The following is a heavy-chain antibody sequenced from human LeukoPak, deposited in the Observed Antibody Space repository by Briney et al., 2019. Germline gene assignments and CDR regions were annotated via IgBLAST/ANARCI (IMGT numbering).Heavy chain of an antibody. CDR1: RFDFDDYA. CDR2: ISWNSGTI. Sequence: PGGSLRLSCAASRFDFDDYAMQWVRQAPGKGLEWVSGISWNSGTIGYADSVKGRFTISRDNAKNSLYLQMNSLRAEDTALYYCAKDTRGYKYYYTMDVWGQGTTVTVSS. D-gene: IGHD3-10*01. J-gene: IGHJ6*02. V-gene: IGHV3-9*01. CDR3: AKDTRGYKYYYTMDV.